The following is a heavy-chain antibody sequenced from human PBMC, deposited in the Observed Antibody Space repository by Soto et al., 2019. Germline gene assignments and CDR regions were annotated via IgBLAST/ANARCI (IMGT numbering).Heavy chain of an antibody. Sequence: QVQLVQSGAEVKKPGASVKVSCKASGYTFTSYDINWVRQATGQGREWMGWMNPNSGNTGYAQKFQGRVPMTRKTSIRTTYMELSSLRSADTAVYYCAREKTGTQSMEVWGQGTTVSVSS. J-gene: IGHJ6*02. D-gene: IGHD1-1*01. CDR2: MNPNSGNT. CDR1: GYTFTSYD. CDR3: AREKTGTQSMEV. V-gene: IGHV1-8*01.